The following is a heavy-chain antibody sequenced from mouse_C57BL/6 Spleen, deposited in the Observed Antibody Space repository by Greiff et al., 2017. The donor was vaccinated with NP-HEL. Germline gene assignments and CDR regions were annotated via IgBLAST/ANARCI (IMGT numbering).Heavy chain of an antibody. CDR1: GYAFTNYL. J-gene: IGHJ2*01. CDR3: ARSTVVSFDY. CDR2: INPGSGGT. D-gene: IGHD1-1*01. V-gene: IGHV1-54*01. Sequence: QVQLQQSGAELVRPGTSVKVSCKASGYAFTNYLIEWVKQRPGQGLEWIGVINPGSGGTNYNEKFKGKATLTADKSSSTAYMQLSGLTSEDSAGYFCARSTVVSFDYWGQGTTLTVAS.